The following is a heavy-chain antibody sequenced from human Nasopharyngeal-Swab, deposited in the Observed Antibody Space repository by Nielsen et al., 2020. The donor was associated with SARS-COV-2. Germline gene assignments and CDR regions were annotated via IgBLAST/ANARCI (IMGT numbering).Heavy chain of an antibody. Sequence: PGKGLEWIGSIYYSGSTYYNPSLKSRVTISVDTSKNQFSLKLSSVTAADTAVYYCASGGVNANTIFGVVIPPLWYYYGMDVWGQGTTVTVSS. V-gene: IGHV4-39*07. J-gene: IGHJ6*02. CDR2: IYYSGST. D-gene: IGHD3-3*01. CDR3: ASGGVNANTIFGVVIPPLWYYYGMDV.